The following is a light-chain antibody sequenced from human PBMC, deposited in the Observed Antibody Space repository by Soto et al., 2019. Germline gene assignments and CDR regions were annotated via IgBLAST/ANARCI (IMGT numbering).Light chain of an antibody. CDR1: SSNIGRNS. V-gene: IGLV1-44*01. CDR3: QSYDSSLSVV. Sequence: QSVLTQAPSVSGTPGQRVTITCSGSSSNIGRNSVNWYQHLPGTAPKLLTHGNNHRPSGVPDRFSGSKSGTSASLAISGLQPEDEADYCCQSYDSSLSVVFGGGTKVTVL. J-gene: IGLJ2*01. CDR2: GNN.